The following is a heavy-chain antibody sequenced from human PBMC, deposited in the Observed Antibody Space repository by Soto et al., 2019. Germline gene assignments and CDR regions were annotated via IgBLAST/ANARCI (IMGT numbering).Heavy chain of an antibody. V-gene: IGHV3-30-3*01. D-gene: IGHD7-27*01. CDR2: ISYDGDIE. J-gene: IGHJ4*02. CDR3: ARDPGDVGVGYFDN. Sequence: VQLLDSGGGVVQPGKSLRLSCAASGFTLSRHAMHWVRQTPGKGLEWLAVISYDGDIERYADSVKGRFTMSRDNSKNTLSLQLNSLRPEDTAVYYCARDPGDVGVGYFDNWGQGTRVTVSS. CDR1: GFTLSRHA.